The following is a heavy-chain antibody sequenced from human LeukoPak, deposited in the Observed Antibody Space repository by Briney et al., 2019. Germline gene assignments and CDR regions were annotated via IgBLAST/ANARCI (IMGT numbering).Heavy chain of an antibody. CDR1: GYTFTSYG. D-gene: IGHD3-10*01. CDR2: ISAYNGNT. V-gene: IGHV1-18*01. Sequence: ASVKVSCKASGYTFTSYGISWVRQAPGQGLEWMGWISAYNGNTNYAQKLQGRVTMTTDTSTSTAYMELRSLRSDDTAVYYCAVAYYGSGSYSPDAFDIWGQGTMVTVSS. CDR3: AVAYYGSGSYSPDAFDI. J-gene: IGHJ3*02.